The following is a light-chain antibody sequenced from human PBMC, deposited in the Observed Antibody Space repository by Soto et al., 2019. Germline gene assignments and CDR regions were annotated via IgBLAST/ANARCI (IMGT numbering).Light chain of an antibody. Sequence: DIQMTQSPSCVSASVGDRVTITCLASQSISSYLNWYQQKPGKAPKLLIYAASSLQSGVPSSFSGSGSGTEFTLTISSLQPDDFATYYCQQYNSYSRTFGQGTKVDIK. CDR3: QQYNSYSRT. V-gene: IGKV1-39*01. CDR1: QSISSY. J-gene: IGKJ1*01. CDR2: AAS.